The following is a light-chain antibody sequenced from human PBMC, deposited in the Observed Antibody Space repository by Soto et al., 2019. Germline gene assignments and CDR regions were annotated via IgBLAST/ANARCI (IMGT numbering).Light chain of an antibody. Sequence: DIQMTQSPSSPSASVGDRVTITCRASQSISSYLNWYQQKPGKAPKLLIYAASSLQSGVPSRFSGSGSGTDFTLTISSLQPEDFATYYCQQSYSTPRTFGSGTNVDIK. J-gene: IGKJ3*01. CDR3: QQSYSTPRT. CDR1: QSISSY. CDR2: AAS. V-gene: IGKV1-39*01.